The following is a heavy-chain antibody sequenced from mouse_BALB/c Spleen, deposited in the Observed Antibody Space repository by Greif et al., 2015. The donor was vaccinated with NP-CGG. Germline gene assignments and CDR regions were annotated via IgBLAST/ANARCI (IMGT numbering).Heavy chain of an antibody. CDR3: VIYYYGWYCDV. J-gene: IGHJ1*01. D-gene: IGHD1-1*01. CDR1: GFNIKDTY. Sequence: VQLQQSGAELVKPGASVKLSCTASGFNIKDTYMHWVKQRPEQGLEWIGRIDPANGNTKYDPKFQGKATITADSSSNTAYLQLSSLTAEDTAVYYCVIYYYGWYCDVWGAGTTVTVSS. V-gene: IGHV14-3*02. CDR2: IDPANGNT.